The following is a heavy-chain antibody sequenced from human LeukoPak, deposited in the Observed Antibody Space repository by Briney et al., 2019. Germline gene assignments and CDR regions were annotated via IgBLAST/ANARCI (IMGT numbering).Heavy chain of an antibody. V-gene: IGHV5-51*01. J-gene: IGHJ4*02. CDR3: ARPGERSRRDWNLDQ. Sequence: GESLKISCKASGYSFSNYWIGWVRQVPRKGREWMGIVYPRDSDTRYSPSFQGQVTISADKSISTAYLQWSSLKASDTAVYYCARPGERSRRDWNLDQWGQGTLVTVSS. CDR2: VYPRDSDT. D-gene: IGHD1-1*01. CDR1: GYSFSNYW.